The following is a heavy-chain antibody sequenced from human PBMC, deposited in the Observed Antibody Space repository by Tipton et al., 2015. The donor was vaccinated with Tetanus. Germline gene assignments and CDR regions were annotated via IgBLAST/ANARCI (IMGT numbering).Heavy chain of an antibody. D-gene: IGHD6-6*01. V-gene: IGHV1-18*04. CDR3: ARDLYVAARPRLTHYYYGMDV. CDR1: GYTFTSYG. J-gene: IGHJ6*02. CDR2: ISAYHGNT. Sequence: VQLVQSGAEVKKPGASVKVSCKASGYTFTSYGISWVRQAPGQGLEWMGWISAYHGNTNYAQKLQGRVTMTPDTSTSTAYMELRSLRSDDTAVYYCARDLYVAARPRLTHYYYGMDVWGQGTTVTVSS.